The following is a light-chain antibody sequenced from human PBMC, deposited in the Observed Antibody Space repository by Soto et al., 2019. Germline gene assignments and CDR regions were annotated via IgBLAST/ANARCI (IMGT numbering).Light chain of an antibody. V-gene: IGLV2-23*02. CDR3: CSYAGSTTFVV. J-gene: IGLJ2*01. CDR1: NSDIGIYNL. Sequence: QSALTQPASVSGSPGQSLTISCTGTNSDIGIYNLVSWYQQHPGKVPKVMIYEVTKRPSGVSDRFSGSKSGNTASLTISGLQAEDEADYYCCSYAGSTTFVVFGGGTKLTVL. CDR2: EVT.